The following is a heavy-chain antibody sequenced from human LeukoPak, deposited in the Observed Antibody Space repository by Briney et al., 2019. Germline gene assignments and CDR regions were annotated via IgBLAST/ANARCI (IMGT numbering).Heavy chain of an antibody. J-gene: IGHJ4*02. D-gene: IGHD5-12*01. Sequence: SETLSLTCGVSGGSFSGYYWNWIRQSPEKGLEWVGEINHSGNTRYNPSLRSRITMSVDTSRNHFSLKLSSVTAADTAMYYCAKSNGYGLIDYWGQGTLVTVSS. CDR2: INHSGNT. CDR3: AKSNGYGLIDY. V-gene: IGHV4-34*01. CDR1: GGSFSGYY.